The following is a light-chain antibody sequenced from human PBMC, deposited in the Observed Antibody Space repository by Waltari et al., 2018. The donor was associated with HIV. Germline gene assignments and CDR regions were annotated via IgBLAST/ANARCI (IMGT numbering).Light chain of an antibody. Sequence: DIELTQSPYFLYASVGDRVYCTCRASQGISNYLAWYQQKPGKAPKLLIYSASTLLSGVPSRFSGSGSGTEFTLTISSLQPEDFATYYCQQLKSYPLTFGGGTKVAIK. CDR1: QGISNY. CDR2: SAS. J-gene: IGKJ4*01. CDR3: QQLKSYPLT. V-gene: IGKV1-9*01.